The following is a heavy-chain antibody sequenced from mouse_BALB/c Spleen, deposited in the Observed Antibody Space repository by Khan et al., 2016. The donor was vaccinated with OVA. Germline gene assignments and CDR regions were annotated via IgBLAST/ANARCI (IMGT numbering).Heavy chain of an antibody. CDR2: IYPGTDNT. Sequence: QVRLQQSGAELVRPGASVKLSCKTSGYTFTSYWIHWVKQRSGQGLEWIASIYPGTDNTYYSEKLKDKATLTADKSSSTAYMQLSSLKSEDSAVYFCAREEALYYFDYWGQGTTLTVSS. V-gene: IGHV1-76*01. D-gene: IGHD3-2*02. CDR3: AREEALYYFDY. J-gene: IGHJ2*01. CDR1: GYTFTSYW.